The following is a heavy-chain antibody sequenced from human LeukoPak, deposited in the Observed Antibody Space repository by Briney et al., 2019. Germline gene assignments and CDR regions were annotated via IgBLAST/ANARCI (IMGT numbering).Heavy chain of an antibody. CDR3: ARGPHTRPSFYPSGWYFYLFDP. V-gene: IGHV1-69*13. Sequence: ASVKVSCKASGGTFSSYAISWVRQAPGQGLEWMGGIIPIFGTANYAQKFQGRVTITADESTSTAYMELSSLRSEDTAVYYCARGPHTRPSFYPSGWYFYLFDPWGQGTLVTVSS. J-gene: IGHJ5*02. CDR2: IIPIFGTA. D-gene: IGHD6-19*01. CDR1: GGTFSSYA.